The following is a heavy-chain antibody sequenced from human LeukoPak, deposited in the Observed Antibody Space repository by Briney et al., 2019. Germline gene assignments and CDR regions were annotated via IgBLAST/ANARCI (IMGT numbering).Heavy chain of an antibody. CDR1: GFTFDDYA. D-gene: IGHD2-15*01. CDR3: AKDAHSLGYCSGGSCYSAFDI. J-gene: IGHJ3*02. V-gene: IGHV3-9*01. CDR2: ISWNSGSI. Sequence: GGSLRLSCAASGFTFDDYAMHWVRQAPGKGLEWVSGISWNSGSIGYADSVKGRFTISRDNAKNSLYLQMNSLRAEDTALYYCAKDAHSLGYCSGGSCYSAFDIWGQGTMVTVSS.